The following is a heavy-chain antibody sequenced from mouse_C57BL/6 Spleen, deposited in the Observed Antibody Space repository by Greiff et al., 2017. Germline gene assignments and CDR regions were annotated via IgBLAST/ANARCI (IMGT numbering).Heavy chain of an antibody. CDR3: ARDYY. Sequence: QVQLQQPGAELVRPGTSVKLSCKASGYTFTSYWMHWVKQRPGQGLEWIGVIDPSDSYTNYNQKFKGKATLTVDTSSSTAYMQLSSLTSEDSAVYYCARDYYWGQGTTLTVSS. V-gene: IGHV1-59*01. CDR2: IDPSDSYT. J-gene: IGHJ2*01. CDR1: GYTFTSYW.